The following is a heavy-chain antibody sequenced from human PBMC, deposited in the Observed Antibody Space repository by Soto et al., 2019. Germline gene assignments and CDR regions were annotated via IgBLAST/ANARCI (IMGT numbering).Heavy chain of an antibody. V-gene: IGHV3-53*01. CDR1: GLTVSSNY. Sequence: GGSLRLSCAASGLTVSSNYMNWVRQAPGKGLEWVSLIYTGGGTYYADSVKGRFTVSRDNSKNTLYLQMNSLRAEDTAVYYCARMGQWRVPGDYYYGMDVWGQGTSVTVSS. CDR2: IYTGGGT. CDR3: ARMGQWRVPGDYYYGMDV. J-gene: IGHJ6*02. D-gene: IGHD6-19*01.